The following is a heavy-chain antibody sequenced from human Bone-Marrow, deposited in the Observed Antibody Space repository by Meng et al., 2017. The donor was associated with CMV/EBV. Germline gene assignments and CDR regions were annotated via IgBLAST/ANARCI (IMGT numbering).Heavy chain of an antibody. V-gene: IGHV3-30*04. CDR3: AKDDY. Sequence: GGSLRLSCAASGFTFSSYAMHWVRQAPGKGLEWVAVISYDGSNKYYADSVKGRFTISRDNSKNTLYLQMNSLRAEDTAVYYCAKDDYWGQGTLVTVSS. CDR1: GFTFSSYA. J-gene: IGHJ4*02. CDR2: ISYDGSNK.